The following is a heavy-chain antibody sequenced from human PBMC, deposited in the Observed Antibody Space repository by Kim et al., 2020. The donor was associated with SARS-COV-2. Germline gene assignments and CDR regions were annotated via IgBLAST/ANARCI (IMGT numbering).Heavy chain of an antibody. Sequence: SETLSLTCTVSGGSISSSSYYWGWIRQPPGKGLEWIGSIYYSGSTYYNPSLKSRVTISVDTSKNQFSLKLSSVTAADTAVYYCARETVTNHYFDYLGQGTLVTVSS. CDR2: IYYSGST. V-gene: IGHV4-39*02. CDR1: GGSISSSSYY. CDR3: ARETVTNHYFDY. J-gene: IGHJ4*02. D-gene: IGHD4-17*01.